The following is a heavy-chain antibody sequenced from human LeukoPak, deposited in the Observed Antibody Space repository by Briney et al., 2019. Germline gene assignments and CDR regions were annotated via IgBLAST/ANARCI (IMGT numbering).Heavy chain of an antibody. D-gene: IGHD7-27*01. Sequence: GGSLRLSCAASGFTFSSYAMSWVRQAPGKGLEWVSSIGSSSYIYYADSVKGRFTISRDNAKNSLYLQMNSLRAEDTAVYYCAKDGGLWVSAHWGDSWGRGTLVTVSS. J-gene: IGHJ4*02. CDR2: IGSSSYI. V-gene: IGHV3-21*04. CDR3: AKDGGLWVSAHWGDS. CDR1: GFTFSSYA.